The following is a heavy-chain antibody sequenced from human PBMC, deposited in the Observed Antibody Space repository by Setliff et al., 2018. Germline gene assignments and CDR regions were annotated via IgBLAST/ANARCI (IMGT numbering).Heavy chain of an antibody. CDR1: RFTFSNYW. CDR3: AKMHSRATEWFGELSLWPSDY. J-gene: IGHJ4*02. V-gene: IGHV3-7*01. D-gene: IGHD3-10*01. CDR2: IKEDGSEK. Sequence: GGSLRLSCAASRFTFSNYWMSWVRQAPGKGLEWVANIKEDGSEKYYADSVKGRFTISRDNSKNTLYLQMNSLRAEDTAVYYCAKMHSRATEWFGELSLWPSDYWGQGTLVTVSS.